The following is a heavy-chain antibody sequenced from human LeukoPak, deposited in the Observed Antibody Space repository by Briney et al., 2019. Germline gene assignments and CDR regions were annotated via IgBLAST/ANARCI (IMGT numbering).Heavy chain of an antibody. CDR2: ISPNTGGT. J-gene: IGHJ4*02. Sequence: ASVKVSCKASGHTFTDYYMHGVRQAPGQGREGMGWISPNTGGTNYAQKFEGRVPMTRDTSIRTAYMELSRLTSDDTAVYYCARDTKTTVTTAGYWGQGTLVTVSS. V-gene: IGHV1-2*02. D-gene: IGHD4-17*01. CDR1: GHTFTDYY. CDR3: ARDTKTTVTTAGY.